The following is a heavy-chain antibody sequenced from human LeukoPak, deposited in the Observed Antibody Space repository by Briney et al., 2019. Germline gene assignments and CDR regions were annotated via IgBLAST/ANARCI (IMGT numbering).Heavy chain of an antibody. J-gene: IGHJ3*02. V-gene: IGHV3-7*03. CDR3: AKDLVDAFDI. Sequence: GGSLRLSCAASGFTVSSNYMSWVRQAPGKGLEWVANIKQDGSEKYYVDSVKGRFTISRDNAKNSLYLQMNSLRAEDTAVYYCAKDLVDAFDIWGQGTMVTVSS. CDR2: IKQDGSEK. CDR1: GFTVSSNY.